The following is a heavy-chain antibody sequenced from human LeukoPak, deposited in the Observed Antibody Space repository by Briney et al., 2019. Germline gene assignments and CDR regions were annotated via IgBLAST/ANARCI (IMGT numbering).Heavy chain of an antibody. D-gene: IGHD3-10*01. V-gene: IGHV4-38-2*02. Sequence: SETLSLTCTVSGYSISSGYYWGWIRQPPGKGLEWIGEINHSGSTNYNPSLKSRVTISVDTSKNQFSLKLSSVTAADTAVYYCARGIGYGSGSYPQKYFDYWGQGTLVTVSS. J-gene: IGHJ4*02. CDR3: ARGIGYGSGSYPQKYFDY. CDR1: GYSISSGYY. CDR2: INHSGST.